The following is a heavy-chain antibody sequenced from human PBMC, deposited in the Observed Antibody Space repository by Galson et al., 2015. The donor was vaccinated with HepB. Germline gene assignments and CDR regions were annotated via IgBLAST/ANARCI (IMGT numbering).Heavy chain of an antibody. D-gene: IGHD1-26*01. CDR2: TSYDGSHK. CDR3: VKDQGAIISDVFDI. CDR1: GFTFNDYG. V-gene: IGHV3-30*18. Sequence: SLRLSCAASGFTFNDYGMHWVRQAPGKGLEWMAVTSYDGSHKYHADSVKGRFTISRDNSKNTLFLQMNSLRAEDTAIYYCVKDQGAIISDVFDIWGQGTMVTVSS. J-gene: IGHJ3*02.